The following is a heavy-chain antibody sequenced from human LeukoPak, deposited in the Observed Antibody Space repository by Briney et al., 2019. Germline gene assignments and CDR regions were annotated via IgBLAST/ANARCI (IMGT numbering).Heavy chain of an antibody. CDR3: ARMTTGHDY. V-gene: IGHV4-34*01. D-gene: IGHD4-17*01. J-gene: IGHJ4*02. CDR1: GTSFTSYY. CDR2: VNHSGYT. Sequence: SETLSLTCGVSGTSFTSYYWSWIRQTPGKGLEWIGEVNHSGYTNMNPSLKSRVTISVDTSKYQFSLMMTSVTAAGTAVYFCARMTTGHDYWGQGILVTVSS.